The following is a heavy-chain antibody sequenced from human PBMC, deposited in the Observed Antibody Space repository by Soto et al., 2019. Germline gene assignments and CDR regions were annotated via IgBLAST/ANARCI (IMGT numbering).Heavy chain of an antibody. V-gene: IGHV1-18*01. J-gene: IGHJ4*02. D-gene: IGHD1-1*01. CDR2: ISAHNGNT. Sequence: QVHLVQSGAEVKKPGASVKVSCKGSGYGFTTYGITWVRQAPGQGLEWMAWISAHNGNTAYAQNLQGRVPVTRDTSTSTAYMELRSLQSDDSAVYYCARGRYGDYWGQGALVTVSS. CDR3: ARGRYGDY. CDR1: GYGFTTYG.